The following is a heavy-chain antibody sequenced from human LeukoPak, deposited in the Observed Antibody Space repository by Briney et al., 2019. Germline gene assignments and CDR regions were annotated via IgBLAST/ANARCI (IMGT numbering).Heavy chain of an antibody. D-gene: IGHD5-18*01. CDR3: ATPGHRGYSYGYKHFDY. V-gene: IGHV4-39*01. J-gene: IGHJ4*02. CDR2: IYYSGRT. CDR1: GGSIISSSYY. Sequence: SETLSLTCTVSGGSIISSSYYWGWIRQPPGKGLEWIGSIYYSGRTDYNPPLKSRVTISVDTSKNQFSLKLSSVTAADTAVYYCATPGHRGYSYGYKHFDYWGQGTLVTVSS.